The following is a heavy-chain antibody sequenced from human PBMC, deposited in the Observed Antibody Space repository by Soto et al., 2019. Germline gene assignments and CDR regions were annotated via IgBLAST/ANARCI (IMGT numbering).Heavy chain of an antibody. CDR2: ISSDGDIT. Sequence: GGSLRLSCSASGFTFSEYSMHWVRQAPGKGLQYVSTISSDGDITYYADSVKGRFTISRDNSKNTLYLQMSSLRAEDTAVYYCVKDRTTTTNYYYYGMDVWGQGTTVTVSS. V-gene: IGHV3-64D*06. CDR3: VKDRTTTTNYYYYGMDV. J-gene: IGHJ6*02. D-gene: IGHD4-17*01. CDR1: GFTFSEYS.